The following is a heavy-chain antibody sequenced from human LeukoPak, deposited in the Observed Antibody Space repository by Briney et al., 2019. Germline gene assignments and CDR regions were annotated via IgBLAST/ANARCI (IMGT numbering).Heavy chain of an antibody. J-gene: IGHJ5*02. CDR2: IYTSGST. Sequence: PSETLSLTCTVSGGSISSGSYYWSWIRQPAGKGLEWIGRIYTSGSTNYNPSLQSRVTISVDTSKNQFSLRLSSVTAADTAVYYCTRYSTNWGWFDPWGQGTLVTVSS. D-gene: IGHD6-13*01. CDR1: GGSISSGSYY. CDR3: TRYSTNWGWFDP. V-gene: IGHV4-61*02.